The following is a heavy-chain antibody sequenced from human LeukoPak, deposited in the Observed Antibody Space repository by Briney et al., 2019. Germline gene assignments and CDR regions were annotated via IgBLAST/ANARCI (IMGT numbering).Heavy chain of an antibody. J-gene: IGHJ4*02. CDR1: GFTFSSYA. CDR2: FSGSGGST. CDR3: TTELAMDYYDSSGEKAVLFFDY. V-gene: IGHV3-23*01. D-gene: IGHD3-22*01. Sequence: TGGSLRLSCAASGFTFSSYAMSWVRQAPGKGLEWVSTFSGSGGSTHYADSVKGRFTISRDNSKNTLYLQMNSLRAEDTAVYYCTTELAMDYYDSSGEKAVLFFDYWGQGTLVTVSS.